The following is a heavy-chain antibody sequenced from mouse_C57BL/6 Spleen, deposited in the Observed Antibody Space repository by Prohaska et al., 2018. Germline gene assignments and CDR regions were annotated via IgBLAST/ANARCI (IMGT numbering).Heavy chain of an antibody. Sequence: HGKSLEWIGDINPNNGGTIYNQKFKGKATLTVDKSSSTAYMELRSLTSEDTAVYYCAREDDGQFAYWGQGTLVTVSA. D-gene: IGHD2-3*01. V-gene: IGHV1-18*01. CDR2: INPNNGGT. CDR3: AREDDGQFAY. J-gene: IGHJ3*01.